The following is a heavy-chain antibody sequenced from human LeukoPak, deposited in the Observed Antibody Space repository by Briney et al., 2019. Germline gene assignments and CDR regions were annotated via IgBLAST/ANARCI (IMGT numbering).Heavy chain of an antibody. CDR3: ASAGGYTYGTGGY. CDR2: IYSGGSS. Sequence: GGSLRLSCAASGFTVSTNYMSWVRQVPGKGLEWVSVIYSGGSSYYADSVKGRFTISRDNSKNALYLQMSTLRAEDTAVYYCASAGGYTYGTGGYWGQGTLVTVSS. V-gene: IGHV3-66*01. J-gene: IGHJ4*02. D-gene: IGHD5-18*01. CDR1: GFTVSTNY.